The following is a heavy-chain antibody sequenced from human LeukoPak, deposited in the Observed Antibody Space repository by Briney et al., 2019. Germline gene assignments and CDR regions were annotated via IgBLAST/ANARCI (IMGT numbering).Heavy chain of an antibody. CDR3: ARPRSGNDRYFDY. V-gene: IGHV1-18*01. CDR2: ISAYNGNT. J-gene: IGHJ4*02. D-gene: IGHD1-1*01. CDR1: GYTFTIYG. Sequence: ASVTVSFKASGYTFTIYGIRWVRQAPGQGLELMGWISAYNGNTNYAQKLQGRVTMTTDTSTSTAYMELRSLRSDDTAVYYCARPRSGNDRYFDYWGQGTLVTVSS.